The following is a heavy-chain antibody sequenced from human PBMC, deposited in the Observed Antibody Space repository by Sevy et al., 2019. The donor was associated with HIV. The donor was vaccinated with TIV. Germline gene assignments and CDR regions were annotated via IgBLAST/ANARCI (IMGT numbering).Heavy chain of an antibody. CDR2: ISHDGSHK. CDR1: GFTFRNYA. CDR3: ARDPTIYASGWYYFDY. J-gene: IGHJ4*02. Sequence: GGSLRLSCAASGFTFRNYAIHWVRQAPGKGLEWVAAISHDGSHKYSADSVKGRFTISRDNSKNTLYLQMNSLRAEDTAMYYCARDPTIYASGWYYFDYWGQGTLVTVSS. D-gene: IGHD6-19*01. V-gene: IGHV3-30*04.